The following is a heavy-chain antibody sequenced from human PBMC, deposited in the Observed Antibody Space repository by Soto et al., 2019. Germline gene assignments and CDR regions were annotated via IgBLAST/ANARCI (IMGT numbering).Heavy chain of an antibody. CDR3: ARFGGYSPTFDY. Sequence: EVQLVESGGGLVKPGGSLRLSCAASGFTFSSYSMNWVRQAPGKGLEWVSSISSSSSYIYYADSVKGRFTISRDNAKNSLYLQMNSLRAEDTAVYYCARFGGYSPTFDYWGQGTLVTVSS. CDR2: ISSSSSYI. V-gene: IGHV3-21*01. D-gene: IGHD6-13*01. CDR1: GFTFSSYS. J-gene: IGHJ4*02.